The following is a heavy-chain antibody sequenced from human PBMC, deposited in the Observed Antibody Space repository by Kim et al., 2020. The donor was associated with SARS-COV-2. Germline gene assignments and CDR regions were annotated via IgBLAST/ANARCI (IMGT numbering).Heavy chain of an antibody. V-gene: IGHV3-15*01. J-gene: IGHJ6*02. D-gene: IGHD6-13*01. CDR2: IKSKTDGGTT. CDR1: GFTFSNAW. CDR3: TILLAGMSSSWYEGDYYYYGMDV. Sequence: GGSLRLSCAASGFTFSNAWMSWVRQAPGKGLEWVGRIKSKTDGGTTDYAAPVKGRFTISRDDSKNTLYLQMNSLKTEDTAVYYCTILLAGMSSSWYEGDYYYYGMDVWGQGTTVTVSS.